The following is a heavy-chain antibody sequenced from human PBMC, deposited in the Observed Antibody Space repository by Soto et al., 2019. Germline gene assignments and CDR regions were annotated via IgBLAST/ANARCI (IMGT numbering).Heavy chain of an antibody. CDR2: ISGSGGGA. CDR3: ARYYDSDLNSYNHRFDP. CDR1: GFAFSTYA. Sequence: GGSLRLSCAASGFAFSTYAMTWVRQAPGRGLEWVSSISGSGGGAYYADSVKGRFTISRDNSKNTLYLQMNSLRAEDTAVFYCARYYDSDLNSYNHRFDPWGQGTLVTVSS. D-gene: IGHD3-16*01. V-gene: IGHV3-23*01. J-gene: IGHJ5*02.